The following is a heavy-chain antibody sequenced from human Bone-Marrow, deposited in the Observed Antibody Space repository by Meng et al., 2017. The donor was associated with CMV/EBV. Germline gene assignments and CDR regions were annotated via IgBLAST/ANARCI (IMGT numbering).Heavy chain of an antibody. V-gene: IGHV1-69*10. Sequence: SVKVSCKASGGTFSSYAISWVRQAPGQGLEWMGGIIPILGIANYAQKFQGRVTMTRDTSTSTVYMELSSLRSEDTAVYYCARAHGHSGSYYVYNWFDSWGQGTLVTVSS. CDR2: IIPILGIA. CDR3: ARAHGHSGSYYVYNWFDS. CDR1: GGTFSSYA. J-gene: IGHJ5*01. D-gene: IGHD1-26*01.